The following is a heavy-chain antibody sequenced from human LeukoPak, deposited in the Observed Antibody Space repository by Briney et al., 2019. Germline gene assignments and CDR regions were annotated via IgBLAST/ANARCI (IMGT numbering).Heavy chain of an antibody. J-gene: IGHJ4*02. V-gene: IGHV4-34*01. CDR2: INHSGST. CDR3: ARGSIRPPSHLDY. Sequence: PSETLSLTCAVYGGSFSGYYWSWIRQPPGKGLEWIGEINHSGSTNYNPSLKSRVTISVDTSKNQFSLKLSSVTAADTAVYYCARGSIRPPSHLDYWGQGTLVTVSS. CDR1: GGSFSGYY. D-gene: IGHD1-1*01.